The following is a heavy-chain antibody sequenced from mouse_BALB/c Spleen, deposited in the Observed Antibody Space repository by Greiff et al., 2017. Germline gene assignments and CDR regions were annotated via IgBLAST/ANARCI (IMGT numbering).Heavy chain of an antibody. CDR3: ARDWDVVYWYFDV. D-gene: IGHD4-1*01. CDR2: IDPANGNT. V-gene: IGHV14-3*02. Sequence: EVQLQQSGAELVKPGASVKLSCTASGFNIKDTYMHWVKQRPEQGLEWIGRIDPANGNTKYDPKFQGKATITADTSSNTAYLQLSSLTSEDTAVYYCARDWDVVYWYFDVWGAGTTVTVSS. CDR1: GFNIKDTY. J-gene: IGHJ1*01.